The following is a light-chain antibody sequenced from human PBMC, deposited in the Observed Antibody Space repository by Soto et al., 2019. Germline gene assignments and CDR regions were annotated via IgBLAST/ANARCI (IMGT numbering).Light chain of an antibody. CDR3: MQALHAPPT. CDR2: LGS. V-gene: IGKV2-28*01. Sequence: DIVMTQSPLSLPVTPGEPASISCRSTQSLLSSNGYNYVDWYLQKPGQSPQLLIYLGSNRASGGPDRFSGSGSGTVFTLRITRVEAEDVGVYQCMQALHAPPTFGQGTKVEIK. CDR1: QSLLSSNGYNY. J-gene: IGKJ1*01.